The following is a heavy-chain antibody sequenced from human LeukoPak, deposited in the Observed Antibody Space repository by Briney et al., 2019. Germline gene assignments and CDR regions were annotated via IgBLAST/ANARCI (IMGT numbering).Heavy chain of an antibody. J-gene: IGHJ5*02. CDR3: ARDGGGSYYYWFDP. D-gene: IGHD1-26*01. Sequence: SETLSLTCTVSGYSISSGYYWGWIRQPPGKGLEWIGSIYHSGSTYYNPSLKSRVTISVDTSKNQFSLKLSSVTAADTAVYYCARDGGGSYYYWFDPWGQGTLVTVSS. V-gene: IGHV4-38-2*02. CDR1: GYSISSGYY. CDR2: IYHSGST.